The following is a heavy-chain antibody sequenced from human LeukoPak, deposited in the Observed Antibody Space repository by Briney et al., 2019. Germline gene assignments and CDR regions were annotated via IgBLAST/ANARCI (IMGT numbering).Heavy chain of an antibody. Sequence: GGSLRLSCAASGFTFSSYAMSWVRQAPGKGMEWVSAISGSGGSTYYADSVKGRFTISRDNSKNTLYLQMNSLRAEDTAVYYCAKRLYCSSTSCYMDYYYYYMDVWGKGTTVTVSS. V-gene: IGHV3-23*01. J-gene: IGHJ6*03. CDR2: ISGSGGST. CDR1: GFTFSSYA. D-gene: IGHD2-2*02. CDR3: AKRLYCSSTSCYMDYYYYYMDV.